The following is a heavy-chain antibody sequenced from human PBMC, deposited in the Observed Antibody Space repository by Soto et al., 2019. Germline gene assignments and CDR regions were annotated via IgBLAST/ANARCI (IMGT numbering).Heavy chain of an antibody. Sequence: PGGSLRLSCAASGFTFSSYSMNWVRQAPGKGLEWVSYISSSSSTIYYADSVKGRFTISRDNAKNSLYLQMNSLRDEDTAVYYCARDIEALRYFDWVYSFDYWGQGTLVTVSS. CDR3: ARDIEALRYFDWVYSFDY. CDR2: ISSSSSTI. D-gene: IGHD3-9*01. CDR1: GFTFSSYS. J-gene: IGHJ4*02. V-gene: IGHV3-48*02.